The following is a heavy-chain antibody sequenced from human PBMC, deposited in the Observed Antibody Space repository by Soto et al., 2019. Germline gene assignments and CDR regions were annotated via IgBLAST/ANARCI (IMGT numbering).Heavy chain of an antibody. CDR3: ARPPLLGFGKYAMDV. CDR1: GYNFNNYW. V-gene: IGHV5-10-1*01. J-gene: IGHJ6*02. CDR2: IDPYDSYT. Sequence: PGESLKISCKGSGYNFNNYWINWVRQMPGKGLEWMGRIDPYDSYTNYSPSFQGHVTISVDKSISTAYLQWSSLKASDTAMYYCARPPLLGFGKYAMDVWGQGTTVTVSS. D-gene: IGHD3-10*01.